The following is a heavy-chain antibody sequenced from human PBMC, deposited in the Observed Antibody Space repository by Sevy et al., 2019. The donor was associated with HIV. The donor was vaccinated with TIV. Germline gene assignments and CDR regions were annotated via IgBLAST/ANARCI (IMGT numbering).Heavy chain of an antibody. CDR3: ARDRHVAAAGTSWFDP. Sequence: SETLSLTCAVSGGSISSYYWSWIRQPPGKGLEWIGYIYYSGSTNYNPSLKSRVTISVDTSKNQFSLKLSSVTAADTAVYNCARDRHVAAAGTSWFDPWGQGTLVTVSS. CDR1: GGSISSYY. J-gene: IGHJ5*02. D-gene: IGHD6-13*01. CDR2: IYYSGST. V-gene: IGHV4-59*01.